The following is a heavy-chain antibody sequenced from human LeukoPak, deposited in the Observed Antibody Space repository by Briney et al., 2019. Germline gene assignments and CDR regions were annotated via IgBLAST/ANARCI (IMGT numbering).Heavy chain of an antibody. D-gene: IGHD2-2*01. Sequence: SVKVSCKASGGTFSSYAISWVRQAPGQGLEWMGGIIPIFGTANYAQKFQGRVTITTDESTSTAYMELSSLRSEDTAVYYCARGPYCSSTSCYPSDYYYYYMDVWGKGTTVTVSS. CDR3: ARGPYCSSTSCYPSDYYYYYMDV. CDR1: GGTFSSYA. CDR2: IIPIFGTA. J-gene: IGHJ6*03. V-gene: IGHV1-69*05.